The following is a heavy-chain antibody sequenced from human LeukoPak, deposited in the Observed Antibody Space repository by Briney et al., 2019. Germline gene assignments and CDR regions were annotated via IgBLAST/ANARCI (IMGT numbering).Heavy chain of an antibody. Sequence: SETLSLTCTVSGGSISIYYWSWIRQPPGKGLKWIGYVYYSGSTNYNPSLKSRVTISVDTSKNQFSLKLSSVTAADTAVYYCARGGVGGNGPPYYYYYMDVWGKGTTVTVSS. V-gene: IGHV4-59*01. CDR3: ARGGVGGNGPPYYYYYMDV. CDR1: GGSISIYY. D-gene: IGHD2-8*02. J-gene: IGHJ6*03. CDR2: VYYSGST.